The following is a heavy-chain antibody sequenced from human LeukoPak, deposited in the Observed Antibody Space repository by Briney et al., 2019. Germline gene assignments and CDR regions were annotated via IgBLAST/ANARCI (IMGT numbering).Heavy chain of an antibody. V-gene: IGHV4-38-2*02. CDR3: AREALVTSGPFDY. Sequence: MPSETLSLTCTVSGYSISSGYYWGWIRQPPGKGLEWIGSIYHSGSTYYNPSLKSRVTISVDTSKNQFSLKLSSVTAADTAVYYCAREALVTSGPFDYWGQGTLVTVSS. CDR2: IYHSGST. D-gene: IGHD2-8*02. J-gene: IGHJ4*02. CDR1: GYSISSGYY.